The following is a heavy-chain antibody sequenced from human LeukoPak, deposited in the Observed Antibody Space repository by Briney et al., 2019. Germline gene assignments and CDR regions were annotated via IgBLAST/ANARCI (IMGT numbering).Heavy chain of an antibody. J-gene: IGHJ6*03. Sequence: LSGGSLRLSCAASGFTFSSYWMHWVRQAPGKGLVWVSRINGYGSSTNYADSVKGRFTISRDNAKNTLFLQMNSLRAEDTAVYYCARVYDYYYYMDVWGKGTTVTVSS. D-gene: IGHD2/OR15-2a*01. CDR3: ARVYDYYYYMDV. CDR1: GFTFSSYW. V-gene: IGHV3-74*01. CDR2: INGYGSST.